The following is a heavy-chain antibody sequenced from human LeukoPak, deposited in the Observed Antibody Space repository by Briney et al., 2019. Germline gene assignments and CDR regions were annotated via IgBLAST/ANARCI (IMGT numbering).Heavy chain of an antibody. CDR3: ARDPYGSTSS. V-gene: IGHV3-74*01. D-gene: IGHD2-2*01. Sequence: GGSLRLSCAASGFTFSSYWMHWVHQAPGKGLVRVSRINSDGTRTSYADSVKGRFTISRDNAKNTLYLQMNSLRAEDTAVYYCARDPYGSTSSWGQGTLVTVSS. CDR1: GFTFSSYW. CDR2: INSDGTRT. J-gene: IGHJ5*02.